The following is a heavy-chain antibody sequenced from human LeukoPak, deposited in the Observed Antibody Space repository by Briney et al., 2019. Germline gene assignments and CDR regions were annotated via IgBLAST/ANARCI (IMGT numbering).Heavy chain of an antibody. J-gene: IGHJ4*02. CDR1: GFTFSSYS. Sequence: PGGSLRLSCAASGFTFSSYSMNWVRQAPGKGLEWVSYISSSSSTIYYADSVKGRFTISRDNAKNSLYLQMNSLRAEDTAVYYCARGAGISIFGYWGQGTLVTFSS. CDR3: ARGAGISIFGY. CDR2: ISSSSSTI. D-gene: IGHD3-10*01. V-gene: IGHV3-48*01.